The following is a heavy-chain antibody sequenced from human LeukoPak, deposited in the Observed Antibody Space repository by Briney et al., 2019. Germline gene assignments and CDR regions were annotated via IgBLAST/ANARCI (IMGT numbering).Heavy chain of an antibody. V-gene: IGHV4-30-2*01. CDR3: ARAAATVVPAPTNWFDP. J-gene: IGHJ5*02. CDR1: GGSISSGGYS. Sequence: PSQTLSLTCAVSGGSISSGGYSWSWIRQPPGKGLEWIGYIYHSGSTYYNPSLKSRVTISVDRSKNQFSLKLSSVTAADTAVYYCARAAATVVPAPTNWFDPWGQGTLVTVSS. D-gene: IGHD2-2*01. CDR2: IYHSGST.